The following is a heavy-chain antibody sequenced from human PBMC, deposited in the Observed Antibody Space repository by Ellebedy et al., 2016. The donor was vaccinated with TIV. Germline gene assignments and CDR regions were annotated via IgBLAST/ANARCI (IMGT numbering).Heavy chain of an antibody. D-gene: IGHD6-19*01. CDR2: TNPKSGNT. V-gene: IGHV1-8*01. Sequence: AASVKVSCKASGYTFASYDINWVRQAHGQGLEWMGWTNPKSGNTGYAKKFQGRVTMTRNTSISTAFMELSSLRSEDTAVYYCARGARDSSGSKYIQHWGQGTLVTVSS. CDR3: ARGARDSSGSKYIQH. CDR1: GYTFASYD. J-gene: IGHJ1*01.